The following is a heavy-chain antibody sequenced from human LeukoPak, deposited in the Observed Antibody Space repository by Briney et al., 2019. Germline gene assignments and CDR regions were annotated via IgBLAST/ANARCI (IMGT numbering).Heavy chain of an antibody. D-gene: IGHD6-19*01. V-gene: IGHV4-31*03. CDR3: ATWGIAVAGTFDY. J-gene: IGHJ4*02. CDR2: IYYSGST. CDR1: GGSISSGGYY. Sequence: SQTLSLTCTVSGGSISSGGYYWSWIRQHPGKGLEWIGYIYYSGSTYYNPSLKSRVAISVDTSKNQSSLKLSSVTAADTAVYYCATWGIAVAGTFDYWGQGTLVTVST.